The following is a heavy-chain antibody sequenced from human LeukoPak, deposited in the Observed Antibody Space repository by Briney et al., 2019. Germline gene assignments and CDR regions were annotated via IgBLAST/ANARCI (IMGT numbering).Heavy chain of an antibody. CDR3: ARVASSGLYGDYYYYYGMDV. V-gene: IGHV3-7*04. CDR2: IKQDGSEK. CDR1: GCTFSSYW. Sequence: PGGSLRLSCAASGCTFSSYWMSWVRQAPGKGLEWVANIKQDGSEKHYVDSVKGRFTISRDNAKNSLYLQMNSLRAEGTAVYYCARVASSGLYGDYYYYYGMDVWGQGTTVTVSS. J-gene: IGHJ6*02. D-gene: IGHD6-19*01.